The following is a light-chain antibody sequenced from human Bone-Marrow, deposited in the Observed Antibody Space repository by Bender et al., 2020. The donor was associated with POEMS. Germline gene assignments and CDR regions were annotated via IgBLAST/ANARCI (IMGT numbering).Light chain of an antibody. CDR3: CSYAGSSTVI. V-gene: IGLV1-47*01. Sequence: QSVLIQPPSASGTPGQRVTISCSGNSSNIGVNDVYWYQQFSGTAPKLLIYRNSQRPSGVPDRFSGSKSGTSPSLTVSGLRSEDEADYYCCSYAGSSTVIFGGGTKLTVL. J-gene: IGLJ2*01. CDR1: SSNIGVND. CDR2: RNS.